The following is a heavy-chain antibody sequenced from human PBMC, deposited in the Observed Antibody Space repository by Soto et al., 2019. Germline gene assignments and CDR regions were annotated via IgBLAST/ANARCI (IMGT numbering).Heavy chain of an antibody. Sequence: GASVKVSCKASGYTFTSYDINWVRQATGQGLEWMGWMNPNSGNTGYAQKFQGRVTMTRNTSISTAYMELSSLRSEDTAVYYCARGATGDYHYYMDVWGTGTTVTVSS. CDR3: ARGATGDYHYYMDV. CDR1: GYTFTSYD. V-gene: IGHV1-8*01. J-gene: IGHJ6*03. D-gene: IGHD3-10*01. CDR2: MNPNSGNT.